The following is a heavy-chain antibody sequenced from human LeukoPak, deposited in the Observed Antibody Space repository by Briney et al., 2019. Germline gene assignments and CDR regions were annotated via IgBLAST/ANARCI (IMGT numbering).Heavy chain of an antibody. V-gene: IGHV4-59*01. CDR3: ARGWDTGYSYYGMDV. D-gene: IGHD5-18*01. CDR2: IYYSGST. CDR1: GGSISGYY. Sequence: SETLSLTCTVSGGSISGYYWSWIRQPPGKGLEWIGYIYYSGSTNYNPSLKSRVTLSVDTSTNQLFLKLSSVTAADTAVYYRARGWDTGYSYYGMDVWGPGNTVTVSS. J-gene: IGHJ6*02.